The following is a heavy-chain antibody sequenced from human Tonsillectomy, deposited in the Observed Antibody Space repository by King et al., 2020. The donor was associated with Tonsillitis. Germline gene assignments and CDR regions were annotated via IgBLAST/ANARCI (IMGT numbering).Heavy chain of an antibody. CDR3: TRYDTYTS. Sequence: VQLVESGGALVQPGGSLTLSCAASGFNFSDSAMHWVRQASGKGLEWVGRIRSKTHSYATAYAASVKGRFTISRDDSKNTAYLQMNSLKAEDTAVYYCTRYDTYTSWGQGTLVIVSS. V-gene: IGHV3-73*02. D-gene: IGHD3-22*01. J-gene: IGHJ5*02. CDR1: GFNFSDSA. CDR2: IRSKTHSYAT.